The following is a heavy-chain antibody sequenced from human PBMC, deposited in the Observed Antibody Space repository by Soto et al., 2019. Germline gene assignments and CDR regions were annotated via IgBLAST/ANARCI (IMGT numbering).Heavy chain of an antibody. CDR1: GGSISCGGYS. CDR3: ASEYYYGSGTDF. Sequence: PSETLSLTCAVSGGSISCGGYSWSWIRQPPGKGLEWIGYIYHSGSTYYNPSLKSRVTISVDRSKNQFSLKLSSVTAADTAVYFCASEYYYGSGTDFWGQGTLVTVS. J-gene: IGHJ4*02. V-gene: IGHV4-30-2*01. D-gene: IGHD3-10*01. CDR2: IYHSGST.